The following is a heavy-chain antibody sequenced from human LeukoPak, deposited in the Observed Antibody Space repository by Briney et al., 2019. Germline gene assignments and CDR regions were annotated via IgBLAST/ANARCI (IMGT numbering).Heavy chain of an antibody. CDR3: AKIRPPAYDI. Sequence: GGSLRLSCAASEFTFSSYFMNWVRQAPGKGLEWVSSISSGSTYIYYADSVKGRFTISRDDSKNTLYLQMNSLRAEGTAVYYCAKIRPPAYDIWGQGTMVTVSS. CDR1: EFTFSSYF. CDR2: ISSGSTYI. J-gene: IGHJ3*02. V-gene: IGHV3-21*04. D-gene: IGHD3-3*02.